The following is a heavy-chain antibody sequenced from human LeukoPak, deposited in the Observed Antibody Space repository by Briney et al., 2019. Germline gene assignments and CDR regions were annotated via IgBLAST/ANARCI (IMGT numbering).Heavy chain of an antibody. D-gene: IGHD1-1*01. CDR2: ISGSGGST. J-gene: IGHJ6*02. CDR1: GFTFSSYA. V-gene: IGHV3-23*01. CDR3: AKVVAGHYGMDV. Sequence: PGGSLRLSCAASGFTFSSYAMSWVRQAPGKGLEWVSAISGSGGSTYYADSVKGRFTISRGNSKNTLYLQMNSLRAEDTAVYYCAKVVAGHYGMDVWGQGTTVTVSS.